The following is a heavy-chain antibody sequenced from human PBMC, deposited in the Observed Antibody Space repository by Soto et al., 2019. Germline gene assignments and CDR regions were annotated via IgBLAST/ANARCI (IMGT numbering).Heavy chain of an antibody. D-gene: IGHD2-21*02. Sequence: QVQLVQSGAEVKKPGSSVKVSCKASGGTFSSYAISWVRQAPGQGLEWMGGIIPIFGTANYAQKFQGRVTITADESTSTAYMELSSLRSEDTAVYYCASSYCGGDCYSKTIDAFDIWGQGTMVTVSS. CDR2: IIPIFGTA. J-gene: IGHJ3*02. CDR1: GGTFSSYA. CDR3: ASSYCGGDCYSKTIDAFDI. V-gene: IGHV1-69*12.